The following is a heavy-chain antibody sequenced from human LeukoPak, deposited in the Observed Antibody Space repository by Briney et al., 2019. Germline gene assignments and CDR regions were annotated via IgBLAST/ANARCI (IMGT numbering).Heavy chain of an antibody. J-gene: IGHJ4*02. CDR1: GYTFTSYG. Sequence: GASVTVSCKASGYTFTSYGISWVRQAPGQGLEWMGWISAYNGNTNYAQKLQGRVTMTTDTSTSTAYMELRSLRSDDTAVYYCASTGSSSSLSDFDYWGQGTLVTVSS. CDR2: ISAYNGNT. D-gene: IGHD6-6*01. V-gene: IGHV1-18*01. CDR3: ASTGSSSSLSDFDY.